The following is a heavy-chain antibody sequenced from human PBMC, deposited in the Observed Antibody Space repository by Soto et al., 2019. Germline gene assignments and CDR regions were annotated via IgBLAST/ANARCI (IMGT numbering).Heavy chain of an antibody. CDR3: AKWTCSGGSCYFDS. CDR1: GFTFSSYA. V-gene: IGHV3-30-3*02. J-gene: IGHJ4*02. D-gene: IGHD2-15*01. CDR2: ISYDGSNK. Sequence: GGSLRLSCAASGFTFSSYAMHWVRQAPGKGLEWVAVISYDGSNKYYADSVKGRFTISRDNSKNTLYLQMNSLRAEDTAVYYCAKWTCSGGSCYFDSWGQGTLVTVS.